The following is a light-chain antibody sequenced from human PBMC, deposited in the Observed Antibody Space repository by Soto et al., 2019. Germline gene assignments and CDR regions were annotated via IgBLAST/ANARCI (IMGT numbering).Light chain of an antibody. Sequence: EIVMTQSPATLSVSPGERATLSCRASQSVNSNLAWYQQKPGQAPRLLIYGASTRATGIPGRFSGSGSGTEFTLTISSLQPEDFAVYYCQQYSSWPRTFGQGTKVDIK. J-gene: IGKJ1*01. CDR3: QQYSSWPRT. CDR2: GAS. CDR1: QSVNSN. V-gene: IGKV3-15*01.